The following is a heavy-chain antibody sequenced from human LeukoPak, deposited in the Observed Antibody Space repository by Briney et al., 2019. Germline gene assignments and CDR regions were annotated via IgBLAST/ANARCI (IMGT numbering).Heavy chain of an antibody. Sequence: PSETLSLTCSVSGASISGGTYYWGWIRQPPGKGLEWIGSIYYTGSTYDNPSLKSRATISVDTSKNQFSLKLSSVTAADTAVYYCARRGGSGRAFDYWGQGTLITVSS. J-gene: IGHJ4*02. D-gene: IGHD1-26*01. CDR3: ARRGGSGRAFDY. CDR2: IYYTGST. CDR1: GASISGGTYY. V-gene: IGHV4-39*01.